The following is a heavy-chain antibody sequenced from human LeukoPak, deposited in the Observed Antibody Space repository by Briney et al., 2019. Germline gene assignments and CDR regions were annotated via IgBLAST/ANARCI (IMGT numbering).Heavy chain of an antibody. Sequence: PGGSLRLSCAASGFTFTNFAMHWVRQAPGKGLEWVSSISSSSSYIYYADSVKGRFTISRDNAKNSLYLQMNSLRAEDTAVYYCARETIHDYWGQGTLVTVSS. CDR3: ARETIHDY. D-gene: IGHD1/OR15-1a*01. CDR2: ISSSSSYI. J-gene: IGHJ4*02. CDR1: GFTFTNFA. V-gene: IGHV3-21*01.